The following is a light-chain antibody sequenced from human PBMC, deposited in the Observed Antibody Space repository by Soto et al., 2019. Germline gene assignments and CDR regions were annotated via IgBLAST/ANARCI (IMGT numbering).Light chain of an antibody. Sequence: EIVLTQSPGTLYLSPGERATLSCRASQSFSSNYLALYQQKPGQPPRLLISGSSIRATGIPKRFSGSASGTNFTLTISSLEPEDFAVFYCQQYGSSPFTFGPRTKVDI. CDR3: QQYGSSPFT. CDR2: GSS. CDR1: QSFSSNY. J-gene: IGKJ3*01. V-gene: IGKV3-20*01.